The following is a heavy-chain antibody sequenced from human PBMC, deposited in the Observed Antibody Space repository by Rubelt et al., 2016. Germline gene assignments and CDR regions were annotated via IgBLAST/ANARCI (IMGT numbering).Heavy chain of an antibody. CDR2: ISYDGSNK. D-gene: IGHD4-11*01. J-gene: IGHJ4*02. CDR3: ARDLPVTTQYVDY. V-gene: IGHV3-30*03. CDR1: GFTFSSYG. Sequence: QVQLVESGGGVVQPGRSLRLSCAASGFTFSSYGMHWVRQAPGKGLEWVAVISYDGSNKYSADSVKGRVTIARDNSKNTLYLQMNSLRAEDTSVYYCARDLPVTTQYVDYWGQGTLVTVSS.